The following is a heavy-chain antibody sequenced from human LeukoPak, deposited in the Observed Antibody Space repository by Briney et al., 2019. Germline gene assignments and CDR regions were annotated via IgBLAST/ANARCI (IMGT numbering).Heavy chain of an antibody. CDR3: ARTGVRVRGVIKYYFDY. V-gene: IGHV1-69*13. CDR1: GYTFTSYA. Sequence: GASVKVSCKASGYTFTSYAISWVRQAPGQGLEWMGGIIPIFGTANYAQKFQGRVTITADESTSTAYMELSSLRSEDTAVYYCARTGVRVRGVIKYYFDYWGQGTLVTVSS. CDR2: IIPIFGTA. J-gene: IGHJ4*02. D-gene: IGHD3-10*01.